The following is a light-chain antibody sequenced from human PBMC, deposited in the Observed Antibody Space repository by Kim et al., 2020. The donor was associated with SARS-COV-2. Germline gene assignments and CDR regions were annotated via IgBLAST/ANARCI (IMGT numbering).Light chain of an antibody. CDR2: TIS. CDR3: IEGTHRPFT. V-gene: IGKV2-30*01. Sequence: PAYFSCSPSQSLVCRDGNFYFNWFPQRPGHSPRRLIYTISHRDSGVPVRFSGGGSDPDFTLQISRVDAGDVGVYYCIEGTHRPFTFGRGTKVDIK. J-gene: IGKJ3*01. CDR1: QSLVCRDGNFY.